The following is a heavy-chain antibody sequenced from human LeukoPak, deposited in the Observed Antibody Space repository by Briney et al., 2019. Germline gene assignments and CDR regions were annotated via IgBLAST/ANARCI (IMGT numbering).Heavy chain of an antibody. CDR3: ARGYSPSSVIVDY. Sequence: GGSLRLSCAASVFTFSSYWMQWVRQAPGKGVLWVSRINNDGSSTSYAHSEKGRFTIYRDNAKNTLYLQMNSLRAEDTPVYTFARGYSPSSVIVDYWGQGALVTVSS. CDR1: VFTFSSYW. D-gene: IGHD1-26*01. CDR2: INNDGSST. V-gene: IGHV3-74*01. J-gene: IGHJ4*02.